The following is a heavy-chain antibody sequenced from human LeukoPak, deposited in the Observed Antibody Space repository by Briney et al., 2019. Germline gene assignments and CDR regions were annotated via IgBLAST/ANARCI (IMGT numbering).Heavy chain of an antibody. CDR2: IKQDGSEK. J-gene: IGHJ4*02. D-gene: IGHD5-18*01. CDR1: GFTLSTYW. CDR3: ARDGGYSYGYRFDY. Sequence: AGSLRLSCAASGFTLSTYWMSWVRQAPGKGLEWVANIKQDGSEKYYVDSVKGRFTISRDNAKNSLYLQMNSLRVEDTAVYYCARDGGYSYGYRFDYWGQGTLVTVSS. V-gene: IGHV3-7*01.